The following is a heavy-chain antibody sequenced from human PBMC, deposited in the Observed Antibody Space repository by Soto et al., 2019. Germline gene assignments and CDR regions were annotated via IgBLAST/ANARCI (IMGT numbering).Heavy chain of an antibody. CDR1: GYTFTGYY. V-gene: IGHV1-2*04. J-gene: IGHJ4*02. CDR3: ARDLGGSGSTHFDY. CDR2: INPNSGGT. D-gene: IGHD3-10*01. Sequence: ASVKVSCKASGYTFTGYYMHWVRQAPGQGLEWMGWINPNSGGTNYAQKFQGWVTMTRDTSISTAYMELSRLRSDDTAVYYCARDLGGSGSTHFDYWGQGTLVTVSS.